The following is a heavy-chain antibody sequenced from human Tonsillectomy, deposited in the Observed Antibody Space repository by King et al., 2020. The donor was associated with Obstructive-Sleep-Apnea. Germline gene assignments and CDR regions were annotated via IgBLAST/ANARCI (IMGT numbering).Heavy chain of an antibody. CDR2: FKTKPDGGTT. CDR1: GFTFNNAW. J-gene: IGHJ6*02. Sequence: VQLVESGGGLVKPGGSLRLSCAASGFTFNNAWMNWVRQAPGKGLEWVGRFKTKPDGGTTDYAAPVKDRFIISRDDSRNTLYLQMNSLKTDDTAVYYCTTAVYYYYGMDVWGQGTTVTASS. CDR3: TTAVYYYYGMDV. V-gene: IGHV3-15*01.